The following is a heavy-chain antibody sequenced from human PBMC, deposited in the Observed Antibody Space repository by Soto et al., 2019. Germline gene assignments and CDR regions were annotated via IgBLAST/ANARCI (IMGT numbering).Heavy chain of an antibody. D-gene: IGHD5-12*01. CDR2: IYYSVST. CDR3: ARSVDLVATVSGY. V-gene: IGHV4-59*01. CDR1: GGSISSYY. Sequence: SETLSLTCTVSGGSISSYYWSWIRQPPGKGLEWIGYIYYSVSTNYDPSLKSRVTISVDTSKNQFSLKLSSVTAADTAVYYCARSVDLVATVSGYWGNGTMVTVSP. J-gene: IGHJ4*01.